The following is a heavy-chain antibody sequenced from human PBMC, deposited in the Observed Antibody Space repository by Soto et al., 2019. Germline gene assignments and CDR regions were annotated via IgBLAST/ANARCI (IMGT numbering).Heavy chain of an antibody. V-gene: IGHV1-69*02. Sequence: QVQLVQSGAEVKKPGSSVKVSCKASGGTFSSYTISWVRQAPGQGLEWMGRIIPILGIANYEQKFQGRVTITADKSTSTAYMELSSLRSEDTAVYYCARTNWNYEGDAFDIWGQGTMVTVSS. CDR1: GGTFSSYT. CDR3: ARTNWNYEGDAFDI. J-gene: IGHJ3*02. CDR2: IIPILGIA. D-gene: IGHD1-7*01.